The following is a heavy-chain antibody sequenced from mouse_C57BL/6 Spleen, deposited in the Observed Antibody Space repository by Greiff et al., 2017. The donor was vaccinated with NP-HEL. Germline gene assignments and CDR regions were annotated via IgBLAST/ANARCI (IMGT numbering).Heavy chain of an antibody. Sequence: QVQLQQSGAELVKPGASVKISCKASGYAFSSYWMNWVKQRPGKGLGWIGQIYPGDGDTNYNGKFKGKATLTADKSSSTAYMQLSSLTSEDSAVYFCARFYGSSHWCFDVWGKGTTVTVSS. V-gene: IGHV1-80*01. CDR3: ARFYGSSHWCFDV. CDR1: GYAFSSYW. CDR2: IYPGDGDT. D-gene: IGHD1-1*01. J-gene: IGHJ1*03.